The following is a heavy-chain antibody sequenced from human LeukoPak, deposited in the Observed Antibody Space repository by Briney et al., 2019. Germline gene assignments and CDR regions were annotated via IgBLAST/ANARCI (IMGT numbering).Heavy chain of an antibody. Sequence: GGSLRLSCAASGFSFSSAWMNWVRQAPGKGLEWVGRTSNKDNSYTKEYAASVKGRFTISRDDSKKSLYLQMNSLKTEDTAVYYCARATRNGMDVWGQGTTVTVSS. CDR1: GFSFSSAW. V-gene: IGHV3-72*01. J-gene: IGHJ6*02. CDR2: TSNKDNSYTK. CDR3: ARATRNGMDV.